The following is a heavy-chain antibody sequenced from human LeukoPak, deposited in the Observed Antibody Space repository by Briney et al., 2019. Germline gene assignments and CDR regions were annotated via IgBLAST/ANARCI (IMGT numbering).Heavy chain of an antibody. V-gene: IGHV4-59*01. CDR1: GGSISSYY. D-gene: IGHD3-22*01. Sequence: SETLSLTCTVSGGSISSYYWSWIRQPPGKGLEWIGYIYYSGSTNYNPSLKSRVTISVDTSKNQFSLKLGSVTAADTAVYYCARQTVVIEPLDYWGQEPWSPSPQ. J-gene: IGHJ4*01. CDR2: IYYSGST. CDR3: ARQTVVIEPLDY.